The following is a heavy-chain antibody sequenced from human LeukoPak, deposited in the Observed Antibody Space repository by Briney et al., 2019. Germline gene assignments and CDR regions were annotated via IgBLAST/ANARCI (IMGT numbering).Heavy chain of an antibody. CDR1: GFAFGSYA. CDR2: ISGSGGII. Sequence: GGSLRLSCAASGFAFGSYAMAWVRQAPGKGLEWVSHISGSGGIIYYTDSVKGRFTISRDNSKNTLYLQMDSLRAEDAAVYYCTKTTAGHSSGRYPGRPVDYWGQGTLVTVSS. V-gene: IGHV3-23*01. J-gene: IGHJ4*02. CDR3: TKTTAGHSSGRYPGRPVDY. D-gene: IGHD6-19*01.